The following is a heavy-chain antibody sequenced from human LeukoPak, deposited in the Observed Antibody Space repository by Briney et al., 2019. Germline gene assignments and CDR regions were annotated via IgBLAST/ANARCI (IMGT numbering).Heavy chain of an antibody. CDR3: ARYRTTYYYDSSGYYFDY. Sequence: SGGSLRLSCAASGFTFDDYGMSWVRQAPGKGLEWVSGINWNGGSTGYADSVKGRFTISRDNAKNSLYLQMNSLRAEDTALYHCARYRTTYYYDSSGYYFDYWGQGTLVTVSS. CDR2: INWNGGST. D-gene: IGHD3-22*01. J-gene: IGHJ4*02. V-gene: IGHV3-20*01. CDR1: GFTFDDYG.